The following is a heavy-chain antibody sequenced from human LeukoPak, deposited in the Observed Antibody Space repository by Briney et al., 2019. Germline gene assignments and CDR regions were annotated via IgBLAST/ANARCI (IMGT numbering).Heavy chain of an antibody. CDR3: ARDLRVGGYSYGLGY. D-gene: IGHD5-18*01. CDR2: INAGNGNT. J-gene: IGHJ4*02. CDR1: GYTFTGYY. Sequence: GASVKVSCKASGYTFTGYYMHWVRQAPGQRLEWMGWINAGNGNTKYSQKFQGRVTITRDTFASTAYMELSSLRSEDTAVYYCARDLRVGGYSYGLGYWGQGTLVTVSS. V-gene: IGHV1-3*01.